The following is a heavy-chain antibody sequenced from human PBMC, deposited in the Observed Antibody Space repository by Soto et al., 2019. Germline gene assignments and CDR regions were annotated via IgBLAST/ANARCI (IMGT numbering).Heavy chain of an antibody. CDR3: AKDPRITIFGVVTKNWFDP. V-gene: IGHV3-30*18. Sequence: RRLSCAASGFTFSSYGMHWVRQAPGKGLEWVAVISYDGSNKYYADSVKGRFTISRDDSKSTLYLQMNSLRAEDTAVYYCAKDPRITIFGVVTKNWFDPWGQGTLVTVSS. CDR1: GFTFSSYG. J-gene: IGHJ5*02. CDR2: ISYDGSNK. D-gene: IGHD3-3*01.